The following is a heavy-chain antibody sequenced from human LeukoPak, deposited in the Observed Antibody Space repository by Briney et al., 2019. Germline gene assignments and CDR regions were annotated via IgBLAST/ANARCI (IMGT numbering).Heavy chain of an antibody. J-gene: IGHJ6*03. CDR3: ARDRIAAGAANYYYMDV. CDR2: IYTSGST. Sequence: TPSETLSLTCTVSGGSISSYYWSWIRQPAGKGLEWIGRIYTSGSTNYNPSLKSRVTMSVDTSKNQFSLKLSSVTAADTAVYHCARDRIAAGAANYYYMDVWGKGTTVTVSS. V-gene: IGHV4-4*07. CDR1: GGSISSYY. D-gene: IGHD6-13*01.